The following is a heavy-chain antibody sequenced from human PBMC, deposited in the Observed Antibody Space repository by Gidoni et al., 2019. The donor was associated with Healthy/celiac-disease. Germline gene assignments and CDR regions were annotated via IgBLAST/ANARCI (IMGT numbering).Heavy chain of an antibody. CDR3: ANPYGSGSYPYH. Sequence: QVQLVESGGGVVQPGRSLRPSCAASGFTFSSYGMHWVRQAPGKGLGWVAVISYDGSNKYYADSVKGRFTISRDNSKNTLYLQMNSLRAEDTAVYYCANPYGSGSYPYHWGQGTLVTVSS. V-gene: IGHV3-30*18. CDR1: GFTFSSYG. CDR2: ISYDGSNK. J-gene: IGHJ5*02. D-gene: IGHD3-10*01.